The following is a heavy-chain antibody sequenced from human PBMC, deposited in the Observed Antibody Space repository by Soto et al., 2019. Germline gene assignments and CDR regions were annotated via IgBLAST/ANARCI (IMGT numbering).Heavy chain of an antibody. CDR1: GFTFKNFA. J-gene: IGHJ4*02. D-gene: IGHD3-3*01. CDR2: LSGSGATT. Sequence: GGSLRLSCAASGFTFKNFAMNWVRQAPGKGLEWVSGLSGSGATTWYADSQQGRFTVSRDNSKNTLYLQINSLRVEDTAIYYCAKRRDFWSGSYTGFDYWGQGALVTVSS. CDR3: AKRRDFWSGSYTGFDY. V-gene: IGHV3-23*01.